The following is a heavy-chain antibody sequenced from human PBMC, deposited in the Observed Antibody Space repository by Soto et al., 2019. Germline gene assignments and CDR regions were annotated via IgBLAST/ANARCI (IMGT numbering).Heavy chain of an antibody. D-gene: IGHD3-10*01. Sequence: QVQLQESGPGLVKPSQTLSLPCTVSGGSISSGGYYWSWIRQHPGKGLECIGYIYYSGSTYYHPSLISRVTIAVDASKNQFSLTLSSVTAADTSVYYCARVFGFGGMDVWGQGTTVTVSS. J-gene: IGHJ6*02. CDR1: GGSISSGGYY. CDR3: ARVFGFGGMDV. V-gene: IGHV4-31*03. CDR2: IYYSGST.